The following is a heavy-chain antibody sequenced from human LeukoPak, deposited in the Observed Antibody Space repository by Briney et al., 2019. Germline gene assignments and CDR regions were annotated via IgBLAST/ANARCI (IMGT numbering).Heavy chain of an antibody. V-gene: IGHV3-48*01. Sequence: PGGSLRLSCAASGFTFSSYNMNWVRQAPGKGLEWVSYISSGGSTTYYADSVKGRFTISRGRATNSLYLQMNSLRVEDTAVYYCARDRGSSRPNFDYWGQGTLVTVSS. D-gene: IGHD6-13*01. CDR1: GFTFSSYN. CDR2: ISSGGSTT. J-gene: IGHJ4*02. CDR3: ARDRGSSRPNFDY.